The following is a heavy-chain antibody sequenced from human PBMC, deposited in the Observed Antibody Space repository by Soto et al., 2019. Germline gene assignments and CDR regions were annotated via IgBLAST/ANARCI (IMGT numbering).Heavy chain of an antibody. Sequence: QVQLVQSGAEVKKPGSSVKVSCKASGGTFSSYTISWVRQAPGQGLEWMGRIIPILGIANYAQKFQGRVTITAEKSTSTAYMELSSLRSEDTAVYYCAREGSYGSGNYWGQGTLVTVSS. D-gene: IGHD3-10*01. J-gene: IGHJ4*02. V-gene: IGHV1-69*08. CDR3: AREGSYGSGNY. CDR1: GGTFSSYT. CDR2: IIPILGIA.